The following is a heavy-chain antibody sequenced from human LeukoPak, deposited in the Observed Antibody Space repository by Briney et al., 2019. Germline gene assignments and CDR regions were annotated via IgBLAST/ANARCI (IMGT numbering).Heavy chain of an antibody. CDR2: ISGSGGST. CDR3: VGGILEWLLYFDY. Sequence: PGGSLRLSCAASGFTFSSYAMSWVRQAPGKGLEWVSAISGSGGSTYYADSVKGRFTISRDNSKNTLYLQMNSLRAEDTAVYYCVGGILEWLLYFDYWGQGTLVTASS. J-gene: IGHJ4*02. V-gene: IGHV3-23*01. D-gene: IGHD3-3*01. CDR1: GFTFSSYA.